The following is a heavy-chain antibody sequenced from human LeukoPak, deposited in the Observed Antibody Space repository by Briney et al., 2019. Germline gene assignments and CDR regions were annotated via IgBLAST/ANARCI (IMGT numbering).Heavy chain of an antibody. CDR2: INPNSGGT. V-gene: IGHV1-2*06. CDR3: ARGSRYYDILTGHDY. Sequence: ASVKVSCKASGYTFTGYYTHWVRQAPGQGLEWMGRINPNSGGTNYAQKFQGRVTMTRDTSISTAYMELSRLRSDDTAVYYCARGSRYYDILTGHDYWGQGTLVTVSS. D-gene: IGHD3-9*01. J-gene: IGHJ4*02. CDR1: GYTFTGYY.